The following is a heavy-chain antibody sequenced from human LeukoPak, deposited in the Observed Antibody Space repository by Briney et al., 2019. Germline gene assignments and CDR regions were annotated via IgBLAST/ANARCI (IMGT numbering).Heavy chain of an antibody. D-gene: IGHD3-3*01. Sequence: GGSLRLSCAASGFTFSRYWMHWVRQAPGKGLAWVSRINSDGSTTSYADSVKGRFTISRDNAKNTLYLQMNSLRAEDTAVYYCATFWSGSDFDYWGQGTLVTVSS. CDR1: GFTFSRYW. V-gene: IGHV3-74*01. CDR3: ATFWSGSDFDY. J-gene: IGHJ4*02. CDR2: INSDGSTT.